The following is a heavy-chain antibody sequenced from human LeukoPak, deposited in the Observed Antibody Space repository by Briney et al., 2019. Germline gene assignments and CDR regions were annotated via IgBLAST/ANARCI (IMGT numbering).Heavy chain of an antibody. Sequence: HPGGSLRLSCAASGFTFSSYEMNWVRQAPGKGLEWISYITTSGTTLDYADSVKGRFTISRDNSKNTLYLQMNSLRAEDTAVYYCAKGFSLAPTIPSQHWGQGTLVTVSS. V-gene: IGHV3-48*03. CDR1: GFTFSSYE. CDR2: ITTSGTTL. CDR3: AKGFSLAPTIPSQH. J-gene: IGHJ1*01.